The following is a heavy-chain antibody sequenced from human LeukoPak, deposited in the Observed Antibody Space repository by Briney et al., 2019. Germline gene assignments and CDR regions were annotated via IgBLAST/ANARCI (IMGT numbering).Heavy chain of an antibody. CDR3: AREALYYYDSSGYYSYFDY. CDR1: GGSVSSGSYY. D-gene: IGHD3-22*01. J-gene: IGHJ4*02. CDR2: IYYSGST. V-gene: IGHV4-61*01. Sequence: SETLSLTCTVSGGSVSSGSYYWSWIRQPPGKGLEWIGYIYYSGSTNYNPSLKSRVTISVDTSKNQFSLKLSSVTAADTAVYYCAREALYYYDSSGYYSYFDYWGQGTLVTVSS.